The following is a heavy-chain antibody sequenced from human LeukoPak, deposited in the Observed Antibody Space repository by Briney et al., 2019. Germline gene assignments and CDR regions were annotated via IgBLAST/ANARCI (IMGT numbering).Heavy chain of an antibody. J-gene: IGHJ6*02. V-gene: IGHV1-18*01. Sequence: GASVKVSCKASGYTFTSYGISWVRQAPGQGLEWMAWISAYNGNTNYAQKLQGRVTMTTDTSTSTAYMELRSLRSDDTAVYYCARHYSDSSGYPSYYYGMDVWGQGTTVTVSS. CDR2: ISAYNGNT. CDR1: GYTFTSYG. D-gene: IGHD3-22*01. CDR3: ARHYSDSSGYPSYYYGMDV.